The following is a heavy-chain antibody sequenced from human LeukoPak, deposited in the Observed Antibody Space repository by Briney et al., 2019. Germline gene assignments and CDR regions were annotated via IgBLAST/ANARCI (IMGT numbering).Heavy chain of an antibody. D-gene: IGHD5-18*01. J-gene: IGHJ4*02. CDR2: ISNSGGTT. V-gene: IGHV3-23*01. Sequence: GGSLRLSCAASGFTFSSYAMSWVRQAPGKGLEWVSTISNSGGTTYYADSVKGRFTISRDDSENTLYLQMNSLRAEDTAVYYCAKAVAGWIQLWVFDYWGQGTLVTVSS. CDR1: GFTFSSYA. CDR3: AKAVAGWIQLWVFDY.